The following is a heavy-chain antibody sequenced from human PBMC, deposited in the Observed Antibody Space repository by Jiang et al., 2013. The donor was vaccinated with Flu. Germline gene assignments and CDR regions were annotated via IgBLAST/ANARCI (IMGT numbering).Heavy chain of an antibody. J-gene: IGHJ4*02. D-gene: IGHD6-19*01. V-gene: IGHV4-59*08. CDR2: IYYSGST. CDR3: ARRGSGGWYYDF. Sequence: EWIGDIYYSGSTNYNPSLKSRVTISVDTSKNQLSLKLNSVTAADTAVYYCARRGSGGWYYDFWGQGTLVTVSS.